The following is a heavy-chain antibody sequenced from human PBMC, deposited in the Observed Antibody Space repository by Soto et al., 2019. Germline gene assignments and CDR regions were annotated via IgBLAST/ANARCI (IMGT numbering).Heavy chain of an antibody. CDR3: ASAAVTGTAGLDF. Sequence: ASVKVSCKASGYTFSGFYMHWVRQAPGQGREWMGWINPNSGGTKSAEKFQGRVTMTRDTSISTAYMELSRLTSDDTAVYYCASAAVTGTAGLDFWGQGXQVTVHS. D-gene: IGHD6-19*01. CDR2: INPNSGGT. V-gene: IGHV1-2*02. CDR1: GYTFSGFY. J-gene: IGHJ4*02.